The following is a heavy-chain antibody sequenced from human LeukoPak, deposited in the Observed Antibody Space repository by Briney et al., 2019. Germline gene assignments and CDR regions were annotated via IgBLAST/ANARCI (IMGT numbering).Heavy chain of an antibody. CDR1: GGTFSSYA. D-gene: IGHD3-22*01. V-gene: IGHV1-69*05. J-gene: IGHJ5*02. Sequence: SVKVSCKASGGTFSSYAISWVRQAPGQGLEWMGGIIPILGTANYAQKFQGRVTITTDESTSTAYMELSSLRSEDTAVYYCARAAGNYYDSSGYYLASWFDPWGQGTLVTVSS. CDR2: IIPILGTA. CDR3: ARAAGNYYDSSGYYLASWFDP.